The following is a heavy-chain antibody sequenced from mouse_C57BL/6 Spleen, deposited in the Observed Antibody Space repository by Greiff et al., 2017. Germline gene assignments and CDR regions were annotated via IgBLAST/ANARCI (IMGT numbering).Heavy chain of an antibody. J-gene: IGHJ3*01. V-gene: IGHV10-1*01. D-gene: IGHD2-3*01. CDR3: VRADDLDAFAY. CDR2: IRSKSNNYAT. CDR1: GFSFNTYA. Sequence: EVKLVESGGGLVQPKGSLKLSCAASGFSFNTYAMNWVRQAPGKGLEWVARIRSKSNNYATYYADSVKDRFTISRDDSESMLYLQMNNLKTEDTAMYYCVRADDLDAFAYWGQGTLVTVSA.